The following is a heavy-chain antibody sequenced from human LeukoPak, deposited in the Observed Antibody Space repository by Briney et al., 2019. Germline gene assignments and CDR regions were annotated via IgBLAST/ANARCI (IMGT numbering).Heavy chain of an antibody. V-gene: IGHV4-39*07. Sequence: NPSETLSLTCTVSDGSISTSDYYWGWIRQPPGKGLEWIGSIYYSGSTYYNPSLRGRVTMSVDTSKKQFSLKLSSVTAADTAVYYCARGMVTGPLFDYWGQGTLVTVSS. CDR3: ARGMVTGPLFDY. J-gene: IGHJ4*02. D-gene: IGHD1-14*01. CDR1: DGSISTSDYY. CDR2: IYYSGST.